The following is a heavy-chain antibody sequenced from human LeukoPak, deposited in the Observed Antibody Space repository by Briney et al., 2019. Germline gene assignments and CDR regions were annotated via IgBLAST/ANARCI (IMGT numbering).Heavy chain of an antibody. V-gene: IGHV3-53*04. J-gene: IGHJ4*02. CDR1: GFTVTTNY. D-gene: IGHD3-3*01. CDR2: IYSGGST. Sequence: TGGSLRLSCAASGFTVTTNYMSWVRQAPGKGLEWVSVIYSGGSTCYADSVKGRFTISRHNSKNTLYLQMDSLRDEDTAVYYCARGDFWSGYYTGLYWGQGTLVTVSS. CDR3: ARGDFWSGYYTGLY.